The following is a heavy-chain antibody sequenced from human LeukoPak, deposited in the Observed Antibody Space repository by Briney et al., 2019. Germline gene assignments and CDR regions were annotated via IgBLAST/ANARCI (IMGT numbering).Heavy chain of an antibody. CDR2: ISAGGGST. V-gene: IGHV3-23*01. J-gene: IGHJ5*02. CDR3: VRGVRLRGAIFDP. D-gene: IGHD3-10*01. Sequence: GGSLRLSCAASGFTFSSYALNWVRQAPGKGLEWVSGISAGGGSTYYAGSVKGRFTISRDNAKNSLYLQMNSLRAEDTAVYYCVRGVRLRGAIFDPWGQGTLVTVSS. CDR1: GFTFSSYA.